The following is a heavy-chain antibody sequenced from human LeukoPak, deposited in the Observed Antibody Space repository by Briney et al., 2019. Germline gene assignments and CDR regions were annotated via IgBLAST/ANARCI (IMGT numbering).Heavy chain of an antibody. CDR3: ARDGRGDYCSGGSCLMFDP. Sequence: GGSLRLSCAASGFTFSSYSMHWVRQAPGKGLEWVSYISSSSSTIYYADSVKGRFTISRDNAKKSLFLQMNSLRAEDTAVYYCARDGRGDYCSGGSCLMFDPWGQGTLVTVSS. CDR2: ISSSSSTI. CDR1: GFTFSSYS. D-gene: IGHD2-15*01. J-gene: IGHJ5*02. V-gene: IGHV3-48*04.